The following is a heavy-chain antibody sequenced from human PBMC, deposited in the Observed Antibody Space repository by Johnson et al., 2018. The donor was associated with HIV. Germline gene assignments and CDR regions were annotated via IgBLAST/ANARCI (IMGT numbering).Heavy chain of an antibody. CDR3: ARASLARGGKIRAFDI. D-gene: IGHD4-23*01. V-gene: IGHV3-30*04. J-gene: IGHJ3*02. Sequence: QVQLVESGGGVVRPGGSLRLSCAASGFTFSNYPMHWVRQAPGKGLEWVAVISYDGSNKYYADSVKGRFTISRDNSKNTLYLQMNSLRAEDTAVFYCARASLARGGKIRAFDIWGQGTVVTVSS. CDR1: GFTFSNYP. CDR2: ISYDGSNK.